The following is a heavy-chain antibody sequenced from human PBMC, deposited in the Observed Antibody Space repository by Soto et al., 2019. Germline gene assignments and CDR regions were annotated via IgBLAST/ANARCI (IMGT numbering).Heavy chain of an antibody. CDR1: GYTFSIFG. Sequence: QVQLVQSGAEVKKPGASVKVSCKASGYTFSIFGISWVRQAPGQGLEWMGWISADNDNTNYAQKLQGRITMTTDTSTSTAYVELRSLRSDGTAVYYCARAGAQVTRYCDYWGQGTLVTVSS. J-gene: IGHJ4*02. CDR2: ISADNDNT. CDR3: ARAGAQVTRYCDY. D-gene: IGHD2-21*02. V-gene: IGHV1-18*01.